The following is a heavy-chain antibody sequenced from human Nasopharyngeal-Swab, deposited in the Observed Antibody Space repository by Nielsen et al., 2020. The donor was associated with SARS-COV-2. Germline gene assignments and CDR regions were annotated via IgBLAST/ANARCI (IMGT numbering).Heavy chain of an antibody. V-gene: IGHV3-74*01. Sequence: GGSLRLSCVASGFTFSRYWMHWVRQAPGKGLVWVSRTDENGRRTDYADSVRGRFTIFRDNAENTLYLQMNSLRVEDTAMYYCARGGIPDYWGQGTLVTVSS. J-gene: IGHJ4*02. CDR2: TDENGRRT. CDR3: ARGGIPDY. CDR1: GFTFSRYW. D-gene: IGHD1-1*01.